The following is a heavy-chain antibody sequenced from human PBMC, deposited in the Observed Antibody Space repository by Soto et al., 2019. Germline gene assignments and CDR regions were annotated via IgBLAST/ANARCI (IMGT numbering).Heavy chain of an antibody. Sequence: PGGSLRLSCAASGFTFSSYGMHWVRQAPGKGLEWVAVISYDGSNKYYADSVKGRFTISRDNSKNTLYLQMNSLRAEDTAVYYCAKPAGLAVAVHFDYWGQGTLVTVSS. V-gene: IGHV3-30*18. CDR2: ISYDGSNK. CDR3: AKPAGLAVAVHFDY. D-gene: IGHD6-19*01. J-gene: IGHJ4*02. CDR1: GFTFSSYG.